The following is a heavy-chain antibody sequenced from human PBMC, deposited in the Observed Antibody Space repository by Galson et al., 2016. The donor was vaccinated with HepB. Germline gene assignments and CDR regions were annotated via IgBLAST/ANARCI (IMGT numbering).Heavy chain of an antibody. V-gene: IGHV3-33*01. CDR2: VWYDGYNK. Sequence: SLRLSCAASGFNFSNYGMHWVRQAPGKGLEWVAIVWYDGYNKYYADSVKGRFTISRDNSKNTLYLQMNSLRAEDTAVYYGARRGDIVNYYGMDVWGQGTTVAVSS. J-gene: IGHJ6*02. D-gene: IGHD2-15*01. CDR3: ARRGDIVNYYGMDV. CDR1: GFNFSNYG.